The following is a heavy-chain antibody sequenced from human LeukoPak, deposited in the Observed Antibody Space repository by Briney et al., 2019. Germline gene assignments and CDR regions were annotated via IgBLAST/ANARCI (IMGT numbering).Heavy chain of an antibody. J-gene: IGHJ4*02. CDR1: GGSISSSSYY. D-gene: IGHD5-24*01. V-gene: IGHV4-39*07. Sequence: SETLSLTCTVSGGSISSSSYYWGWIRQPPGKGLEWIGSIYYSGSTYYNPSLKSRVTISVDTSKNQFSLKLSSVTAADTAVYYCARNRDGYNSFDYCGQGTLVTVSS. CDR3: ARNRDGYNSFDY. CDR2: IYYSGST.